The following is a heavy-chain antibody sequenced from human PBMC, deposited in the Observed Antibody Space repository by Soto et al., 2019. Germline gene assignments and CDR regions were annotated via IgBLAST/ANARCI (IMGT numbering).Heavy chain of an antibody. V-gene: IGHV1-69*06. CDR3: ARVQGYYYDSSTGDWFDP. D-gene: IGHD3-22*01. J-gene: IGHJ5*02. Sequence: QVQLVQSGAEVKKPGSSVKVSCKASGGTFRSYTITWVRQAPGQGLEWMGGITPMFGTPNYAQKFQGRVTITADKSTSTAYMELSSLRSEDTAVYYCARVQGYYYDSSTGDWFDPWGQGTLVTVSS. CDR2: ITPMFGTP. CDR1: GGTFRSYT.